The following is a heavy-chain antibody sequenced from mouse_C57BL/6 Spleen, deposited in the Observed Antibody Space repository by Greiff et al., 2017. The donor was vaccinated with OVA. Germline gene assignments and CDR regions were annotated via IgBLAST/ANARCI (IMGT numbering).Heavy chain of an antibody. V-gene: IGHV7-1*01. CDR2: SRNKANDYTP. J-gene: IGHJ2*02. D-gene: IGHD4-1*02. CDR3: ARGPTGTSFDY. Sequence: EVQRVESGGGLVQSGRSLRLSCATSGFTFSDFYMEWVRQAPGKGLEWIAASRNKANDYTPEYSSSVKGRFIGSRETSQNILYLQRNALRAEDTAIYYCARGPTGTSFDYWGQGTSLTVSS. CDR1: GFTFSDFY.